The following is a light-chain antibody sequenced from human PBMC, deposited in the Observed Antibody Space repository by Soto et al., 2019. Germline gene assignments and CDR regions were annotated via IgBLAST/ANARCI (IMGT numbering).Light chain of an antibody. Sequence: DIVTTQSPLSLPVTPGEPASISCRSSQSLLHSNGYNYLDWYLQKPGQSPQLLIYLASVRASGVPDRFSGSGSGTSFTLRISRVEAEDVGIYYCMQALEAPYTFGQGTKLEIK. CDR2: LAS. CDR3: MQALEAPYT. CDR1: QSLLHSNGYNY. J-gene: IGKJ2*01. V-gene: IGKV2-28*01.